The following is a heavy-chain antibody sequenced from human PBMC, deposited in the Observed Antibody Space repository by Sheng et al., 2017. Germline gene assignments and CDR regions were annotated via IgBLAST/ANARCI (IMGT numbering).Heavy chain of an antibody. CDR2: IYHSGST. Sequence: QVQLQESGPGLVKPSETLSLTCAVSGYSISSGYYWGWIRQPPGKGLEWIGSIYHSGSTYYNPSLKSRVTISVDTSKNQFSLKLSSVTAADTAVYYCARVGWMATIRAQDDAFDIWGQGTMVTVSS. V-gene: IGHV4-38-2*01. CDR1: GYSISSGYY. J-gene: IGHJ3*02. CDR3: ARVGWMATIRAQDDAFDI. D-gene: IGHD5-12*01.